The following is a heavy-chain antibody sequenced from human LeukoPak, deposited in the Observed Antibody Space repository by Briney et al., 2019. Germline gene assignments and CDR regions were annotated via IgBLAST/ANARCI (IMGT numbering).Heavy chain of an antibody. CDR2: ISYNGEET. J-gene: IGHJ4*02. V-gene: IGHV3-64*01. CDR3: ARDPSVRGYSGSELDF. D-gene: IGHD5-12*01. CDR1: GFTLRDYF. Sequence: GGSLRLSCAASGFTLRDYFMHWVRQAPGKGLEYLSVISYNGEETYYAKSVKGRFTISRDNSKNTLYLQMRSLRAEDTAVYYCARDPSVRGYSGSELDFWGQGTLVTVSS.